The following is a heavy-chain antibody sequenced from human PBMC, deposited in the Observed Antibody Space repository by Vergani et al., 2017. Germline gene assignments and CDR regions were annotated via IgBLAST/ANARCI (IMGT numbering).Heavy chain of an antibody. V-gene: IGHV4-38-2*02. D-gene: IGHD3-9*01. J-gene: IGHJ4*02. CDR2: VYLSGAS. CDR3: ARHQNIDWFPHYLDF. Sequence: QVQLQESGPGLVRPSETLSLTCTVSGYSINSGFYWWWLRQPPGKGLEWIVTVYLSGASYYSPSLKGRVTLSVDTSTKQLSLKVSFVTAADTAVYYCARHQNIDWFPHYLDFWGQGTLVPGSS. CDR1: GYSINSGFY.